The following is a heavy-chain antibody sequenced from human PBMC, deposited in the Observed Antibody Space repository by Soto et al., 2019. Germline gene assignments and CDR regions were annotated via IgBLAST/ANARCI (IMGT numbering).Heavy chain of an antibody. J-gene: IGHJ4*02. CDR3: ATRAPIDGYPY. CDR2: VYHSGST. CDR1: GDSISSPTW. Sequence: QVQLQESGPGLVKPSETLSLTCDVSGDSISSPTWWTWVRQPPGKGLEWIGEVYHSGSTNYNSSLKSRVTISVDKSKNQFSLRLTSVTAADTAVYYCATRAPIDGYPYWGQGTLVTVSS. V-gene: IGHV4-4*02. D-gene: IGHD5-18*01.